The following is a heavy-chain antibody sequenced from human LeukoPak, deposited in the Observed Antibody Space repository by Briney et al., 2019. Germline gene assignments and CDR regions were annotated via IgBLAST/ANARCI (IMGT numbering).Heavy chain of an antibody. Sequence: GASVKVSCKASGYTFTSYGINWVRQAPGQGLEWMGWISAYNGNTNYAQKLQGRVTMTTDTSTSTAYMELRSLRSDDTAVYYCARDGSPNDYYDSSGYYYVEWFDPWGQGTLVTVSS. CDR3: ARDGSPNDYYDSSGYYYVEWFDP. CDR2: ISAYNGNT. J-gene: IGHJ5*02. CDR1: GYTFTSYG. D-gene: IGHD3-22*01. V-gene: IGHV1-18*01.